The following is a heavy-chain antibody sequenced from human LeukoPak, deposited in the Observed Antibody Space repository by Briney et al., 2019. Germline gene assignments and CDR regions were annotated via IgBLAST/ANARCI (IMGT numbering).Heavy chain of an antibody. CDR3: AREGGSYRRLDY. J-gene: IGHJ4*02. CDR2: IIPIFGTA. Sequence: ASVKVSCKASGGTFSSYAISWVRQAPGQGLEWMGGIIPIFGTANYAQKFQGRVTITADESTSTAYMELSSLRSEDTAVYYCAREGGSYRRLDYSGQGTLVTVSS. D-gene: IGHD3-16*02. CDR1: GGTFSSYA. V-gene: IGHV1-69*13.